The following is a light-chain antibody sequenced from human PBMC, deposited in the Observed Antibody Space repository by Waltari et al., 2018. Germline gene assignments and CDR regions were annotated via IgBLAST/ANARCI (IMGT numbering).Light chain of an antibody. J-gene: IGKJ1*01. CDR3: QRYGGVPWT. V-gene: IGKV1-27*01. CDR1: QVIDTA. Sequence: DIQMTQSPSSLSAFVGDRVTITSRARQVIDTALAWYQQKRGRPPKLLIYGASTMQSGVPLRFSGSGSGTDFTLTITSLQPEDAATYYCQRYGGVPWTFGQGTKVEIK. CDR2: GAS.